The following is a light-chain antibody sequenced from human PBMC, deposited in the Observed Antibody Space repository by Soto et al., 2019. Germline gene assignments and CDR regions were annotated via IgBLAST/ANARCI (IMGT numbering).Light chain of an antibody. Sequence: DIQMTQSPSSLSASVGDTVTISCRANQTFSGHLNWYQQKPGKAPKLLIYGASFLQSGVPSRFSGSGSGTDFTLTISSLQPDDSSTYDCQQSYGIPPTFGQGTKVEI. CDR2: GAS. CDR3: QQSYGIPPT. J-gene: IGKJ2*01. V-gene: IGKV1-39*01. CDR1: QTFSGH.